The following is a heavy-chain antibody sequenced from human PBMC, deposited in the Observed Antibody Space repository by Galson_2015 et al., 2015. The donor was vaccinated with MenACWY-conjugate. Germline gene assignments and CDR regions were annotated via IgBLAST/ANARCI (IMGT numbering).Heavy chain of an antibody. CDR2: ISGAGHTM. V-gene: IGHV3-11*01. J-gene: IGHJ5*02. Sequence: SLRLSCAASGFTFSDYYMSWIRQTPGKGLEWLSYISGAGHTMYYADSVKGRFTISRDNAKKSLYLQMNNLSADDTAIYYCARELSLVAVGVTPGWFDTWGQGILVTVSS. D-gene: IGHD2-15*01. CDR1: GFTFSDYY. CDR3: ARELSLVAVGVTPGWFDT.